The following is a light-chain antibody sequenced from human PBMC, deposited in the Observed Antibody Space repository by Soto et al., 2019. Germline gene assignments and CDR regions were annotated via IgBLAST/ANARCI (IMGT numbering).Light chain of an antibody. CDR2: DAS. CDR1: QSVSSY. J-gene: IGKJ5*01. Sequence: EIVLTQSPATLSLSPGERATLSCRASQSVSSYLAWYQQKPGQAPRLLIYDASNRATGIPARFSGSGSGTDFPLTISSLEPEDFAVYYCQQRSNWPITCGRGTRLEIK. CDR3: QQRSNWPIT. V-gene: IGKV3-11*01.